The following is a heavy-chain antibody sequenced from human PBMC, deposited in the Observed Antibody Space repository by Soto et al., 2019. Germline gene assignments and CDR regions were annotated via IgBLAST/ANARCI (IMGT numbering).Heavy chain of an antibody. CDR2: INGDGSGT. Sequence: EVQLVESGGGLVQPGGSLRLSCAASGFTFSGSWMHWVRQAPGKGLVWVSRINGDGSGTSYAGFVKGRFTISRDDAKNTLFLQMNGLSAEDTAVYYCARGIFGSGTANDYWGQGTLVTVSS. V-gene: IGHV3-74*01. J-gene: IGHJ4*02. D-gene: IGHD3-10*01. CDR3: ARGIFGSGTANDY. CDR1: GFTFSGSW.